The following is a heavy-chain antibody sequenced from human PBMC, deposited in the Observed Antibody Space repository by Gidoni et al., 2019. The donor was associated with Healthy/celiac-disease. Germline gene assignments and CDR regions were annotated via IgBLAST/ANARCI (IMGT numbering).Heavy chain of an antibody. V-gene: IGHV1-2*02. J-gene: IGHJ6*02. D-gene: IGHD2-2*01. CDR2: INPNSGGT. CDR3: AREIVVVPAATIYYYYGMDV. CDR1: GDTFTGYY. Sequence: QVQLVQSGAEVKKPGASVKVSCKASGDTFTGYYMHWVRQAPGQGLEWMGWINPNSGGTNYAQKFQGRVTMTRDTSISTAYMELSRLRSDDTAVYYCAREIVVVPAATIYYYYGMDVWGQGTTVTVSS.